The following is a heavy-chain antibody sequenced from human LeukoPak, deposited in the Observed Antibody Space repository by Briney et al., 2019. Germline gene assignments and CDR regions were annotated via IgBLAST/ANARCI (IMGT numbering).Heavy chain of an antibody. Sequence: PGRSLRLSCAASGFTFSSYAMHWVRQAPGKGLEWVAVISYDGSNKYYADSVKGRFTISRDNSKNTLYLQMNSLRAEDTAVYYCARGLYDSSGDWGQGTLVTDSS. D-gene: IGHD3-22*01. CDR3: ARGLYDSSGD. V-gene: IGHV3-30-3*01. CDR1: GFTFSSYA. CDR2: ISYDGSNK. J-gene: IGHJ4*02.